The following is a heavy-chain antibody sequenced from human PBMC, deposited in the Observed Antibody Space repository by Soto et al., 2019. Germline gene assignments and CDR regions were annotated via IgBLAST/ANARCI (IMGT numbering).Heavy chain of an antibody. V-gene: IGHV1-69*13. CDR2: IIPMFGTP. D-gene: IGHD5-12*01. Sequence: SVKVSCKASGVTFNRQDMRWVRQAPGQGLEWMGGIIPMFGTPHYAEKFQHRVTITADEYTGTAYLELSSLTSEDTAVYYCPTSEGRDGYSFDYWGPGTPVTVYS. J-gene: IGHJ4*02. CDR3: PTSEGRDGYSFDY. CDR1: GVTFNRQD.